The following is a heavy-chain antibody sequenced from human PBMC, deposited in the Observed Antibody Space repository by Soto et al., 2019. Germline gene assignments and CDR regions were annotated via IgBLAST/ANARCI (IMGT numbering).Heavy chain of an antibody. V-gene: IGHV4-34*01. Sequence: SETLSLTCAVYGGSFSGYYWSWIRQPPEKGLEWIGEINHSGSTNYNPSLKSRVTISVDTSKNQFSLKLSSVTAADTAVYYCARVLLTGDYLPFDYWGQGTLVTVSS. CDR3: ARVLLTGDYLPFDY. CDR2: INHSGST. CDR1: GGSFSGYY. J-gene: IGHJ4*02. D-gene: IGHD4-17*01.